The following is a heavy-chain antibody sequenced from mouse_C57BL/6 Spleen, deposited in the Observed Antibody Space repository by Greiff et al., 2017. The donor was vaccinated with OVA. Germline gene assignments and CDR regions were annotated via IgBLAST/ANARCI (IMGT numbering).Heavy chain of an antibody. CDR2: INPSNGGT. CDR1: GYTFTSYW. V-gene: IGHV1-53*01. Sequence: VKLQQPGTELVKPGASVKLSCKASGYTFTSYWMHWVKQRPGHGLEWIGNINPSNGGTNYNEKFKSKATLTVDKSSSTAYMQLSSLTSEDSAVYYCARVLTTVVATGEYAMDYWGQGTSVTVSS. D-gene: IGHD1-1*01. J-gene: IGHJ4*01. CDR3: ARVLTTVVATGEYAMDY.